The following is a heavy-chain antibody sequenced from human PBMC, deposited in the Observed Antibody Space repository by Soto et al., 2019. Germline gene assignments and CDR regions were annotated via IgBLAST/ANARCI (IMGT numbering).Heavy chain of an antibody. CDR3: ARDLGVALATLTLDS. V-gene: IGHV3-21*01. J-gene: IGHJ4*02. D-gene: IGHD2-15*01. CDR1: GVPFSAFG. CDR2: ITTSSSFR. Sequence: GWSTRLSCAASGVPFSAFGVNGVRPAPGKGLEWVADITTSSSFRFYADSLKGRFTISRDDAKNSLYLQMNSLRVEDTGVYYCARDLGVALATLTLDSWGQGTLVTVSS.